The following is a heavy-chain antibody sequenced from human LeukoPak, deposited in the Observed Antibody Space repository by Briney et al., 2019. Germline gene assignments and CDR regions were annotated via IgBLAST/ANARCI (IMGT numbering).Heavy chain of an antibody. CDR3: ARRGLRNYYYGMDV. V-gene: IGHV4-59*08. CDR1: GGSISSYY. J-gene: IGHJ6*02. Sequence: SEILSLTCTVSGGSISSYYWSWIRQPPGKGLEWIGYIYYSGSTNYNPSLKSRVTISVDTSKNQFSLKLSSVTAADTAVYYCARRGLRNYYYGMDVWGQGTTVTVSS. CDR2: IYYSGST. D-gene: IGHD5-12*01.